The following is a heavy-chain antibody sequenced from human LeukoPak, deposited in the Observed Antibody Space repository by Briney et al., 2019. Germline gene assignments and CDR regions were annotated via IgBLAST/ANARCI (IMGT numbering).Heavy chain of an antibody. CDR1: GGSISSSSYY. Sequence: SETLSLTCTVSGGSISSSSYYWGWLRPPPGKGLEWIGSIYYSGSTYYNPSLKSRVTISVDTSKKQFSLKLSSVTAADTAVYYCARPNYYDSSGLWFFDYWGQGTLVTVSS. CDR3: ARPNYYDSSGLWFFDY. CDR2: IYYSGST. D-gene: IGHD3-22*01. J-gene: IGHJ4*02. V-gene: IGHV4-39*01.